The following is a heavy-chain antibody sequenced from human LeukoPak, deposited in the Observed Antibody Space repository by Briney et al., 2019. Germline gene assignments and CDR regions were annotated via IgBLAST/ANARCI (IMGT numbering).Heavy chain of an antibody. V-gene: IGHV3-74*01. Sequence: TGGSLRLSCAASRFTFSNYWMHWVRQAPGKGLVWVSRIDSDGSRTSYPGSVKGRFTISRDNAKNTLYLQMNSLRAEDTAVYYCARKSGSYYFFDYWGQGTLVTVSS. J-gene: IGHJ4*02. D-gene: IGHD1-26*01. CDR1: RFTFSNYW. CDR2: IDSDGSRT. CDR3: ARKSGSYYFFDY.